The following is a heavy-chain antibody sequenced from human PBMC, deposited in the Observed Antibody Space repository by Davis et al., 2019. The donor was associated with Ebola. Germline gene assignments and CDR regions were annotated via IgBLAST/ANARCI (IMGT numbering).Heavy chain of an antibody. CDR3: ARGDFYYGVDV. J-gene: IGHJ6*02. Sequence: GESLKISCAASGFSVSTKCMNWVRQAPGKGLQWVSILYTRGTTYYADSVKGRFTISRDDSKNTLFLQMNNLRAEDTAVYYCARGDFYYGVDVWGQGTTVTVSS. V-gene: IGHV3-53*01. CDR1: GFSVSTKC. CDR2: LYTRGTT.